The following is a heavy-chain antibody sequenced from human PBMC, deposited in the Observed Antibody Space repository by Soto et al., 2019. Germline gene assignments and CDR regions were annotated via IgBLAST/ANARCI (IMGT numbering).Heavy chain of an antibody. CDR2: IYYSGST. CDR3: ANPIDILTGYFPFDY. CDR1: GGSISSSSYY. V-gene: IGHV4-39*01. J-gene: IGHJ4*02. Sequence: PSETLSLTCTVSGGSISSSSYYWGWIRQPPGKGLEWIGSIYYSGSTYYNPSLKSRVTISVDTSKNQFSLKLSSVTAADTAVYYCANPIDILTGYFPFDYWGQGTLVTVSS. D-gene: IGHD3-9*01.